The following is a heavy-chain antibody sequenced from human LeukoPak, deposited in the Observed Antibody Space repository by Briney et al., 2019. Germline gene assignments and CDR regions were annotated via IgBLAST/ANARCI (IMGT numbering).Heavy chain of an antibody. D-gene: IGHD2-2*01. Sequence: SETLSPTCAVSGYSISSGYYWGWIRQPPGKGLEWIGSIYHSGSTYYNPSLKSRVTISVDTSKNQFSLKLSSVTAADTAVYYCARLRSSTSFGYMDVWGKGTTVTVSS. V-gene: IGHV4-38-2*01. CDR1: GYSISSGYY. J-gene: IGHJ6*03. CDR2: IYHSGST. CDR3: ARLRSSTSFGYMDV.